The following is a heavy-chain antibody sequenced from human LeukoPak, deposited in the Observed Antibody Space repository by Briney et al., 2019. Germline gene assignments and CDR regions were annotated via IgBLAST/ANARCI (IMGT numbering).Heavy chain of an antibody. D-gene: IGHD5-18*01. CDR2: TNPNSGNT. CDR3: VRDGYNYGSNWFDP. Sequence: ASVKVPCKASGYTFTSYDINWVRQATGQGLEWMGWTNPNSGNTGYAQKFQGRVTMTRNTSISTAYMELSSLRSEDTAVYYCVRDGYNYGSNWFDPWGQGTLVTVSS. J-gene: IGHJ5*02. V-gene: IGHV1-8*01. CDR1: GYTFTSYD.